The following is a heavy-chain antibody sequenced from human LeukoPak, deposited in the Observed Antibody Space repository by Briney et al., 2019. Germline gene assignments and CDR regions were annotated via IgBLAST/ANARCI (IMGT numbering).Heavy chain of an antibody. CDR1: GFTFSTYW. D-gene: IGHD3-10*01. J-gene: IGHJ4*02. V-gene: IGHV3-7*01. CDR3: ARDMVRGVINPWCFYY. CDR2: IKQDGSEK. Sequence: GGSLRLSCAASGFTFSTYWMSWVRQAPAKGLEWVANIKQDGSEKYYVDSVKSRFTISRDNAKNSLYLQMNSLRAEDTAVYYCARDMVRGVINPWCFYYWGQGTLVTVSS.